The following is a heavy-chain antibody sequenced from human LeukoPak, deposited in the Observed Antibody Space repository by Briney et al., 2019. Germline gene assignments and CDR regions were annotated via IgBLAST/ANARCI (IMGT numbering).Heavy chain of an antibody. D-gene: IGHD3-22*01. Sequence: SETLSLTCTVSGGSISSGGYYWSWIRQHPWKGLEWIGYIYYSGSTYYNPSLKSRVTISVDTSKNQFSLKLSSVTAADTAVYYCARGVYDSSGYYYANDYWGQGTLVTVSS. CDR2: IYYSGST. J-gene: IGHJ4*02. CDR3: ARGVYDSSGYYYANDY. CDR1: GGSISSGGYY. V-gene: IGHV4-31*03.